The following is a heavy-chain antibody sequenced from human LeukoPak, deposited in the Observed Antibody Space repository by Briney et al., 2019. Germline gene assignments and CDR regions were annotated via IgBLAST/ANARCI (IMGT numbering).Heavy chain of an antibody. V-gene: IGHV3-74*01. D-gene: IGHD5-24*01. CDR1: GFTFSSYW. J-gene: IGHJ3*02. CDR2: INTDGSST. CDR3: AREEIINDAFDI. Sequence: GGSSRLSCAASGFTFSSYWMHWARQAPGKGLVWVSRINTDGSSTNYADSVKGRFTISRDNTKNSLYLQMNSLRAEDTAVYYCAREEIINDAFDIWGQGTMVTVSS.